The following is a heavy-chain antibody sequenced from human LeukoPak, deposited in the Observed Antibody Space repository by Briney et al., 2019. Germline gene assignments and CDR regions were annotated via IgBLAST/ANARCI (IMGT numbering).Heavy chain of an antibody. D-gene: IGHD2-15*01. CDR2: IIPILGIA. CDR3: ASYCSGGSCLGY. V-gene: IGHV1-69*04. J-gene: IGHJ4*02. CDR1: GGTFSSYA. Sequence: GSSVKFSCKASGGTFSSYAISWVRQAPGPGLEWMGRIIPILGIANYAQKFQGRVTITADKSTSTAYMELSSLRSEDTAVYYCASYCSGGSCLGYWGQGTLVTVSS.